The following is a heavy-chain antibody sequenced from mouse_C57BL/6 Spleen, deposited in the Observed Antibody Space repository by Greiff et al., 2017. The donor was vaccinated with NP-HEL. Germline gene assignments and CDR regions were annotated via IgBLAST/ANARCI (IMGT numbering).Heavy chain of an antibody. CDR3: ARGTYYGSSGYYFDY. J-gene: IGHJ2*01. Sequence: QVQLQQSGPELVKPGASVKISCKASGYAFSSSWMNWVKQRPGKGLEWIGRIYPGDGDTNYNGKFKGKATLTADKSSSTAYMQLSSLTSEDSAVYFCARGTYYGSSGYYFDYWGQGTTLTVSS. CDR1: GYAFSSSW. D-gene: IGHD1-1*01. V-gene: IGHV1-82*01. CDR2: IYPGDGDT.